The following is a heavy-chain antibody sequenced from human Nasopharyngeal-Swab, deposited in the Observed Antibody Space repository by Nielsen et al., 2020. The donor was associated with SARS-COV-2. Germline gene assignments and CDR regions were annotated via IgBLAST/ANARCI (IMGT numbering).Heavy chain of an antibody. Sequence: RQAPGKGLEWIGEINHSGSTNYNPSLKSRVTISVDTSKNQFSLKLSSVTAADTAVYYCARDRDYYDSSGYVYWGQGTLVTVSS. V-gene: IGHV4-34*01. J-gene: IGHJ4*02. D-gene: IGHD3-22*01. CDR3: ARDRDYYDSSGYVY. CDR2: INHSGST.